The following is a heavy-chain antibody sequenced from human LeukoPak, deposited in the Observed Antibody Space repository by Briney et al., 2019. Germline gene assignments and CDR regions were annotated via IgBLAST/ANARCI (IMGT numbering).Heavy chain of an antibody. J-gene: IGHJ6*02. CDR1: GGPISSGDYY. D-gene: IGHD2-15*01. CDR3: ARDGGCSGGSCPYYYYGMDV. V-gene: IGHV4-30-4*01. CDR2: IYYSGST. Sequence: SETLSLTCTVSGGPISSGDYYWSWIRQPPGKGLEWIGYIYYSGSTYYNPSLKSRVTISVDTSKNQFSLRLSSVTAADTAVYYCARDGGCSGGSCPYYYYGMDVWGQGTTVTVSS.